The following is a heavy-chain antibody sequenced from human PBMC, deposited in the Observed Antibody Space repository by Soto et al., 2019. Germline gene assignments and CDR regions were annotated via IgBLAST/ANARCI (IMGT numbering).Heavy chain of an antibody. CDR3: ARGGPAHSSIWDYFDY. CDR1: GYTFTGYY. V-gene: IGHV1-2*02. CDR2: INPNSGGT. D-gene: IGHD3-16*01. Sequence: QVQLVQSGAEVKKPGASVKVSCKASGYTFTGYYMHWVRQAPGQGLEWMGWINPNSGGTNYAQKFQGRVTMTRDTSISTAYMELRRLRSDDTAVYYCARGGPAHSSIWDYFDYWGQGTLVTVSS. J-gene: IGHJ4*02.